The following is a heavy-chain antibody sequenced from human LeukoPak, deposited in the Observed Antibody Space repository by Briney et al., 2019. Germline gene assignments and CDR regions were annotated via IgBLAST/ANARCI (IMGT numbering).Heavy chain of an antibody. J-gene: IGHJ6*03. D-gene: IGHD6-13*01. CDR3: ARGAGSRWSHYHYMDV. V-gene: IGHV1-46*01. CDR2: INHRGDDT. Sequence: ASVKVSRMASGYTLTNFYIHWVRQAPGQGLEWMGIINHRGDDTKYAQKFQGRVTVTRNTSTSTVQMELSSLRYEDTAIYYCARGAGSRWSHYHYMDVWGKGTTVTVSS. CDR1: GYTLTNFY.